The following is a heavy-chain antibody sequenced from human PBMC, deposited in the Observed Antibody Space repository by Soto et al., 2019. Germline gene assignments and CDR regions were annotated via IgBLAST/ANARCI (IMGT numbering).Heavy chain of an antibody. Sequence: EVQLVESGGGLVQPGGSLRLSCAASGFTFSSYSMNWVRQAPGKGLEWVSYISSSSSTLYYADSVKGRFTISRDNAKKSLYLQMNSLRAEDTAVYYCARHPERIAQIGWFDPWGQGTLVTVSS. CDR2: ISSSSSTL. V-gene: IGHV3-48*01. CDR3: ARHPERIAQIGWFDP. CDR1: GFTFSSYS. D-gene: IGHD6-13*01. J-gene: IGHJ5*02.